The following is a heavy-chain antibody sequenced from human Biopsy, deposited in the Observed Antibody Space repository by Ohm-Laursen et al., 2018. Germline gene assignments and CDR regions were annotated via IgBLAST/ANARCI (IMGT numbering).Heavy chain of an antibody. CDR3: ASVVLGPTNDAFDL. CDR1: GCDINNYY. D-gene: IGHD3-22*01. V-gene: IGHV4-4*07. Sequence: SDTLSLTCNVSGCDINNYYWSWIRQPAGQGLEWIGRIYPGGSTNYNPSLKRRVTMSVDTSKKQLFLRLRSVTAADTAMYYCASVVLGPTNDAFDLWGQGTMVVVSS. CDR2: IYPGGST. J-gene: IGHJ3*01.